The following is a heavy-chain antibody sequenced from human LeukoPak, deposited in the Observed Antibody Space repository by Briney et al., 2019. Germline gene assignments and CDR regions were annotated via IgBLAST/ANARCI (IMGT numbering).Heavy chain of an antibody. J-gene: IGHJ4*02. CDR1: GFTFSDYY. D-gene: IGHD1-26*01. CDR2: ISSSGRAI. CDR3: VSGRYHTGYFDY. Sequence: GGSLRLSCAASGFTFSDYYMSWIRQAPGKGLEWVSYISSSGRAIYYADSVRGRLTISRDNAKNSLYLQMNSLRVEDTAVYYCVSGRYHTGYFDYWGQGTLVTVSS. V-gene: IGHV3-11*01.